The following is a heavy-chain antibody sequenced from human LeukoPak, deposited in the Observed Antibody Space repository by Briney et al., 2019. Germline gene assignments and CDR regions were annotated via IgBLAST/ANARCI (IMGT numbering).Heavy chain of an antibody. CDR3: PPPRRPRLFPRGSFDY. Sequence: GGSLRLSCAASGFTFSNAWMSWVRQAPGKGLEWVGRIKSKTDGGTTDYAAPVKGRFTISRDDSKNTLYLQMNSLKTEDTAVYYCPPPRRPRLFPRGSFDYWGQGTLATVSS. J-gene: IGHJ4*02. D-gene: IGHD6-25*01. CDR1: GFTFSNAW. CDR2: IKSKTDGGTT. V-gene: IGHV3-15*01.